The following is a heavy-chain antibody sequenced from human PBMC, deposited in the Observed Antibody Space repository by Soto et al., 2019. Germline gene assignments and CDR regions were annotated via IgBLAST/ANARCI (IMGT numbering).Heavy chain of an antibody. CDR3: ASDRYDILTPYYFDY. CDR2: ISSSSSTI. D-gene: IGHD3-9*01. V-gene: IGHV3-48*02. Sequence: GGSLRLSCAASGFTFSSYSMNWVRQAPGKGLEWVSYISSSSSTIYYADSVKGRFTISRDNAKNSLYLQMNSLRDEDTAVYYCASDRYDILTPYYFDYWGQGTLVTVSS. CDR1: GFTFSSYS. J-gene: IGHJ4*02.